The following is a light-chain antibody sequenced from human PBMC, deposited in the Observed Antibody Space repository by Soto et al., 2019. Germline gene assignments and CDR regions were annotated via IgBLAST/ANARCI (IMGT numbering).Light chain of an antibody. CDR2: DVT. CDR1: SSDVGGYKY. J-gene: IGLJ3*02. Sequence: QSVLTQPASVTGSPGQSITISCTGSSSDVGGYKYVSWYQQHPGKAPKLMIYDVTYRPSGVSNRFSGSKSGNTASLTISGLQAEDEADYYCSSYTVSSTVVFGGGTKLTVL. CDR3: SSYTVSSTVV. V-gene: IGLV2-14*03.